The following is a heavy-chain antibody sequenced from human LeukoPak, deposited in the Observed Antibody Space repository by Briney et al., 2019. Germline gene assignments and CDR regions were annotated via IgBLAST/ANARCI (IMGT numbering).Heavy chain of an antibody. CDR1: GFTFSSYA. J-gene: IGHJ4*02. V-gene: IGHV3-23*01. Sequence: PGGSLRLSCAASGFTFSSYAMSWVRQASGKGLEWVPPISGSGGSPHYADSVKGRFTIYRDNSKNTLYLQMNSLRAEDRAVYYCAGDNSGSYDYWGQGTLVTVSS. CDR2: ISGSGGSP. CDR3: AGDNSGSYDY. D-gene: IGHD1-26*01.